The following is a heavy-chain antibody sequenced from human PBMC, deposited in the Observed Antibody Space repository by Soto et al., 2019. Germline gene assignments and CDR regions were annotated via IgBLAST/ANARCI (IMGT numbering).Heavy chain of an antibody. CDR3: ARGSSGYDTVTTPTSRFDY. Sequence: QVQLQQWGAGLLKPSETLSLTCAVYGGSFSGYYWSWFRQPPGKGLEWIGEINHSGSTNYNPSLKSRVTISVDTSKNQFSLKLSSVTAADTAVYYCARGSSGYDTVTTPTSRFDYWGQGTLVTVSS. J-gene: IGHJ4*02. CDR1: GGSFSGYY. D-gene: IGHD4-17*01. CDR2: INHSGST. V-gene: IGHV4-34*01.